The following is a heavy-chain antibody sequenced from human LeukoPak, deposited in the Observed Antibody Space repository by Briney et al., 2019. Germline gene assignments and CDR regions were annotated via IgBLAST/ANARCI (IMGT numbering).Heavy chain of an antibody. V-gene: IGHV4-39*01. CDR3: ARAFRARYFDL. CDR2: IYYSGST. J-gene: IGHJ2*01. Sequence: PSETLSLTCTVSGGSITTSSYYWGWIRQPPGKGLEWIGIIYYSGSTYYNPSLKGRVTISVDTSKTQFSLKLSSVPAADTAVYYCARAFRARYFDLWGRGTLVTVSS. D-gene: IGHD2/OR15-2a*01. CDR1: GGSITTSSYY.